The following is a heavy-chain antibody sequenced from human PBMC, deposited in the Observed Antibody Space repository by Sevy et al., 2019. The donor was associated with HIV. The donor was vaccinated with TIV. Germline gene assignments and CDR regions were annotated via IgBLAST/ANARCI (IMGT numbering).Heavy chain of an antibody. J-gene: IGHJ4*02. V-gene: IGHV4-39*02. CDR3: VGPKLTYTNGWHYFDY. CDR1: GASISNIAYY. D-gene: IGHD2-8*01. CDR2: IRHGGYT. Sequence: SETLSLTCIVSGASISNIAYYWGWIRQSPGKGLEWIASIRHGGYTFYNPSLKSRVTISADTSKNHFSLKLTSVSAADTSIYYCVGPKLTYTNGWHYFDYWGQGTVVTVSS.